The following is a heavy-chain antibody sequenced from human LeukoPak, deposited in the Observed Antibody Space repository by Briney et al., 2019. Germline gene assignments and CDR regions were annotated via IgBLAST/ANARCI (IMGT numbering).Heavy chain of an antibody. D-gene: IGHD3-22*01. J-gene: IGHJ3*02. CDR3: ARRGNVRRWTYYYDSSGYPNAFDI. CDR2: IYYSGST. CDR1: GGSISSSSYY. Sequence: PSETLSLTCTVSGGSISSSSYYWGWIRQPPGKGLEWIGSIYYSGSTYYNPSLKSRVTISVDTSKNQFSLKLSSVTAADTAVYYCARRGNVRRWTYYYDSSGYPNAFDIWGQGTMVTVSS. V-gene: IGHV4-39*01.